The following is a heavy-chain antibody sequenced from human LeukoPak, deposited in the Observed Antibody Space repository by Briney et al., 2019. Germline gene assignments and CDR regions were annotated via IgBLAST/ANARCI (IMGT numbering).Heavy chain of an antibody. CDR2: ISYDGSNK. CDR1: GFTFSSYA. V-gene: IGHV3-30-3*01. CDR3: ARISRKYQLDNWFDP. Sequence: SGGSLRLSCAASGFTFSSYAMHWVRQAPGKGLEWVAVISYDGSNKYYADSVKGRFTISRDNSKNTLYLQTNSLRAEDTAVYYCARISRKYQLDNWFDPWGQGTLVTVSS. D-gene: IGHD2-2*01. J-gene: IGHJ5*02.